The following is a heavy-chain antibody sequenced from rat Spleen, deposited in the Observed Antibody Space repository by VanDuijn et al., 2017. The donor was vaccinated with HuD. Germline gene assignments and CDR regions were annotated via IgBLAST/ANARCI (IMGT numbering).Heavy chain of an antibody. V-gene: IGHV5-25*01. J-gene: IGHJ1*01. D-gene: IGHD1-12*02. CDR3: VRDGNNYWHFDF. Sequence: EVQLVESGGGLVQPGRSLKLSCAASGFTFSDYDMAWVRQAPTKGLEWIATIASGGPNTFYPDSVKGRFTISRDNAKSTLFLQMDSLRSEDTATYYCVRDGNNYWHFDFWGPGTMVTVSS. CDR1: GFTFSDYD. CDR2: IASGGPNT.